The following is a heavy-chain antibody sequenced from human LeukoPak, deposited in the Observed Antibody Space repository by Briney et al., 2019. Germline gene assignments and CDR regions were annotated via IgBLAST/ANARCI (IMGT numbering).Heavy chain of an antibody. J-gene: IGHJ2*01. V-gene: IGHV3-30-3*01. D-gene: IGHD3-9*01. Sequence: GRSLRLSCAASGFTFSSYAMHWVRQAPGKGLEWVAVISYDGSNKYYADSVKGRFTISRDNSKNTLYLQMNSLRAEDTAVYYCARAPRGYYDISTGYYQGWYFDLWGRGTLVTVSS. CDR3: ARAPRGYYDISTGYYQGWYFDL. CDR1: GFTFSSYA. CDR2: ISYDGSNK.